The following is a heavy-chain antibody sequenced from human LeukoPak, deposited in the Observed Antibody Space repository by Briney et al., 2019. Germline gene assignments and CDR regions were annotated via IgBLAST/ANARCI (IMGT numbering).Heavy chain of an antibody. CDR1: GGSISNYD. CDR3: ARGDSSDYYGTRGRPNWFDP. D-gene: IGHD3-10*01. J-gene: IGHJ5*02. V-gene: IGHV4-4*07. Sequence: PSETLSLTCTVSGGSISNYDWSWIRQPAGKGLEWIGRIYTSGSTNYNPSLKSRVTMSVDTSKNQFSLKLSSVTAADTAVYYCARGDSSDYYGTRGRPNWFDPWGQGTLVTVSS. CDR2: IYTSGST.